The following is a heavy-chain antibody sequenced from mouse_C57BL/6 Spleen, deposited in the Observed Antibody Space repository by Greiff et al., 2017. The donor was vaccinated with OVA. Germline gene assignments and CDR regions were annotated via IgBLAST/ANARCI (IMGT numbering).Heavy chain of an antibody. Sequence: EVQLVESEGGLVQPGSSMKLSCTASGFTFSDYYMAWVRQVPEKGLEWVAYINYDGSSTYYLDSLKSRFIISRDNAKNILYLQMSSLKSEDTATYYCARGPLYYGNSWFAYWGQGTLVTVSA. CDR2: INYDGSST. J-gene: IGHJ3*01. CDR3: ARGPLYYGNSWFAY. CDR1: GFTFSDYY. D-gene: IGHD2-1*01. V-gene: IGHV5-16*01.